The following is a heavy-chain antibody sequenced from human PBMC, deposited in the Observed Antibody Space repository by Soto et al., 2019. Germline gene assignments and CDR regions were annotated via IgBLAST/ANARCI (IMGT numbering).Heavy chain of an antibody. Sequence: SVKVSCKASGGTFSSYAISWVRQAPGQGLEWMGGIIPIFGTANYAQKFQGRVTITADESTSTAYMELSSLRSEDTAVYYCARDLESITIFGVVTRYFDYWGRG. CDR1: GGTFSSYA. CDR3: ARDLESITIFGVVTRYFDY. V-gene: IGHV1-69*13. CDR2: IIPIFGTA. J-gene: IGHJ4*02. D-gene: IGHD3-3*01.